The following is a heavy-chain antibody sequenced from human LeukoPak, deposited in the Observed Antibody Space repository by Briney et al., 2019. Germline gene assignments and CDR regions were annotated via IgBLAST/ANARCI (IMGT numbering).Heavy chain of an antibody. D-gene: IGHD6-13*01. CDR2: IYYSGST. Sequence: SETLSLTCIVSGDSISRSSYYWGWIRQPPGKGLEWIGSIYYSGSTYYNPSLKSRVTISVDTSKNQFYLKLSSVTAADTAVYYCARRFHSSSWIDYWGQGTLVTDSS. V-gene: IGHV4-39*01. CDR1: GDSISRSSYY. CDR3: ARRFHSSSWIDY. J-gene: IGHJ4*02.